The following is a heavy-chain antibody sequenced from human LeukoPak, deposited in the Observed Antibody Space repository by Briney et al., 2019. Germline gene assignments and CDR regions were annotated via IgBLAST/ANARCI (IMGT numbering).Heavy chain of an antibody. CDR1: GGSISSHY. CDR3: ARVAVNWFDP. J-gene: IGHJ5*02. CDR2: IYYSGST. D-gene: IGHD2-15*01. V-gene: IGHV4-59*11. Sequence: SETLSLTCTVSGGSISSHYWSWIRQPPGKGLEWIGYIYYSGSTNYNPSLKSRVTISVDTSKNQFSLKLSSVTAADTAVYYCARVAVNWFDPWGQGTLVTVSS.